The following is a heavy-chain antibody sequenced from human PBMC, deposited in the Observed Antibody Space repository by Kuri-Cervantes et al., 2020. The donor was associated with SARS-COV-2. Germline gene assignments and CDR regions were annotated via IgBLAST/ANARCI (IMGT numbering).Heavy chain of an antibody. V-gene: IGHV1-45*01. CDR1: GDSFDYRF. D-gene: IGHD5-24*01. CDR2: ITPFNGNT. CDR3: ARSGPGAISREDGACDN. J-gene: IGHJ3*02. Sequence: SVKVSCKASGDSFDYRFLHWVRQAPGQPLEWMGWITPFNGNTNYAQRFQDRVTITRDRSMSTAYMELSSLRSEDTAMYYCARSGPGAISREDGACDNWGQGTMVTVSS.